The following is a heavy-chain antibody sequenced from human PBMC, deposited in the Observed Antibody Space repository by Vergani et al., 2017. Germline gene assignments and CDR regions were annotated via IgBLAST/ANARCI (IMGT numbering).Heavy chain of an antibody. D-gene: IGHD6-19*01. J-gene: IGHJ6*02. CDR1: GDSISSGSYY. CDR3: ARGAYSTGWYEVSSYYYYGMDV. CDR2: IYARGST. Sequence: QVQLQESGPGLVKPSQTLSLTCTVSGDSISSGSYYWSWLRQPAGQGLVWIGRIYARGSTNYNPSLRSRVTISVDTSKNLFSLKLCSVTAADTAVYYCARGAYSTGWYEVSSYYYYGMDVWGQGTTVTVSS. V-gene: IGHV4-61*02.